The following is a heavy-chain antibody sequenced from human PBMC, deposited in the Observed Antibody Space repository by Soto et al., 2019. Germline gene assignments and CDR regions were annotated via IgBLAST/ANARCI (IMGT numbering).Heavy chain of an antibody. CDR1: GGSFSGYY. D-gene: IGHD1-26*01. Sequence: SETLSLTCAVYGGSFSGYYWSWIRQPPGKGLEWIGEVNHSGSTNYNPPLKSRVTISVDTSKNQFSLKLSSVTAADTAVYYCARGRGWEPNFPYYYYGMDVWGQGTTVTVSS. J-gene: IGHJ6*02. V-gene: IGHV4-34*01. CDR3: ARGRGWEPNFPYYYYGMDV. CDR2: VNHSGST.